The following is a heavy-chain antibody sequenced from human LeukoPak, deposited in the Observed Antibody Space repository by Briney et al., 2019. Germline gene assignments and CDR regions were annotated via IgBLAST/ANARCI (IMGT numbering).Heavy chain of an antibody. CDR1: GYTFTSYG. D-gene: IGHD3-22*01. J-gene: IGHJ3*02. V-gene: IGHV1-18*01. Sequence: ASVKVSCKASGYTFTSYGISSVRQAPGQGLEWMGWISAYNGNTNYAQKLQGRVTMTTDTSTSTAYMELRSLRSDDTAVYYCAREPDSSGYFYDAVDIWGQGTMVTVSS. CDR3: AREPDSSGYFYDAVDI. CDR2: ISAYNGNT.